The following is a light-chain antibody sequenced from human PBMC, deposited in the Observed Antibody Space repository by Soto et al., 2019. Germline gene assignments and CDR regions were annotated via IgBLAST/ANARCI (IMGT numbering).Light chain of an antibody. V-gene: IGKV1-5*01. CDR3: QQYNRYAVT. J-gene: IGKJ1*01. Sequence: DIQMTQSPSTLAASVGDRVTITCRASQSISSWLSWYQQKPGKAPKLLIYDASSLESGVPSRFSASGSGTEFALTISGLKPDDFAVYYCQQYNRYAVTFGQGTKVDI. CDR1: QSISSW. CDR2: DAS.